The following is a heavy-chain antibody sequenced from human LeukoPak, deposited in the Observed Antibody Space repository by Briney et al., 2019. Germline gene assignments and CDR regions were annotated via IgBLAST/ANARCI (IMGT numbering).Heavy chain of an antibody. CDR3: TRDQSATARAYDY. CDR1: GFILSDYN. D-gene: IGHD1-26*01. Sequence: GGSLRLSCAASGFILSDYNMNWVRQAPGKGLEWVSFITISGTYITYADSVKGRFTISRDNAKNSLYLQMNSLRAEDTAVYYCTRDQSATARAYDYGGQGTLVTVSS. J-gene: IGHJ4*02. CDR2: ITISGTYI. V-gene: IGHV3-21*01.